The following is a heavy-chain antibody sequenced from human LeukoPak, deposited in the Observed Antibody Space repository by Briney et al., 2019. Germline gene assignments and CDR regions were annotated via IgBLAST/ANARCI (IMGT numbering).Heavy chain of an antibody. CDR1: GFTFSSYG. CDR2: IWYDGSNK. V-gene: IGHV3-33*08. Sequence: PGGSLRLSCAASGFTFSSYGMPWVRQAPGKGLEWVAVIWYDGSNKYYADSVKGRFTISRDNSKNTLYLQMNSLRAEDTAVYYCARDLDTYFDLWGRGTLVTVSS. CDR3: ARDLDTYFDL. J-gene: IGHJ2*01.